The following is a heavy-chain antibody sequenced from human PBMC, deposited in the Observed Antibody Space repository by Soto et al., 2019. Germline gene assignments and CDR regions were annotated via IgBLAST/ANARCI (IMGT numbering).Heavy chain of an antibody. CDR3: ARRTAIARRDYYGMDV. CDR1: GGSISSGGYS. D-gene: IGHD5-18*01. J-gene: IGHJ6*02. Sequence: QLQLQESGSGLVKPSQTLSLTCAVSGGSISSGGYSWSWIRQPPGKGLEWIGYIYHSGSTYYNPSLNSRVTISVDRSKNQFSLKLSSVTAADTAVYYCARRTAIARRDYYGMDVWGQGTTVTVSS. CDR2: IYHSGST. V-gene: IGHV4-30-2*01.